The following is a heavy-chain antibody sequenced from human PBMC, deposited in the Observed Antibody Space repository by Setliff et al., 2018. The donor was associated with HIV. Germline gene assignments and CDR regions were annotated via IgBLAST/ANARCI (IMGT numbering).Heavy chain of an antibody. CDR2: TRYTDST. D-gene: IGHD3-9*01. J-gene: IGHJ5*02. V-gene: IGHV4-59*01. CDR1: GGALNDYS. CDR3: VRGGLTGIDL. Sequence: SETLSLTCTVSGGALNDYSWSWIRQSPGKRLEWIGYTRYTDSTDYNPSLESRVTMSVDTAKKQISLKLTSVTAADSAVYYCVRGGLTGIDLWGQGRLVTVSS.